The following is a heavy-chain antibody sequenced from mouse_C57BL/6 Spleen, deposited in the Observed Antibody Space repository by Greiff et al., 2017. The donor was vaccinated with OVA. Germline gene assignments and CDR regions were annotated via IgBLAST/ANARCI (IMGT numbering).Heavy chain of an antibody. J-gene: IGHJ2*01. CDR1: GYTFTSYW. CDR2: IDPPDSYT. Sequence: VQLQQPGAELVKPGASVKLSCKASGYTFTSYWMQWVKQRPGQGLEWIGEIDPPDSYTNYNQKFKGKATLTVDTSSSTAYMQLSSLTSEDSAVYYCARWGTTVVGFDYWGQGTTLTVSS. V-gene: IGHV1-50*01. CDR3: ARWGTTVVGFDY. D-gene: IGHD1-1*01.